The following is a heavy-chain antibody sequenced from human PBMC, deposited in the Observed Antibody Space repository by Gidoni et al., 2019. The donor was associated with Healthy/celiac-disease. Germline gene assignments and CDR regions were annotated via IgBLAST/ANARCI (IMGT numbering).Heavy chain of an antibody. V-gene: IGHV3-33*08. CDR1: GFTFSSYR. CDR3: ARGYESREELGAHPYYMDV. D-gene: IGHD3-22*01. Sequence: QVQLVESGGGVFQPGGSLILSCAASGFTFSSYRMHWVRQAPCKGREWVAVIWYEGSNKYYADCVKGRFNISRDNAKNTLDMQMNSLRAEDTAVDYCARGYESREELGAHPYYMDVWGKGTTVTVSS. J-gene: IGHJ6*03. CDR2: IWYEGSNK.